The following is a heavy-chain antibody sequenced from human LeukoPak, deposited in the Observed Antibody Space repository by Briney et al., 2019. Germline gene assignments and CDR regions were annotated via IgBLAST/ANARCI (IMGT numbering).Heavy chain of an antibody. CDR2: IYYSGST. V-gene: IGHV4-39*07. J-gene: IGHJ3*02. D-gene: IGHD6-19*01. CDR3: ARDPGSGWHDDAFDI. Sequence: SETLSLTCNVSGGSLSSSSYYWGWIRQPPGRGLEWIGSIYYSGSTYYNPSLKSRATISVDTSKNQFSLKLSSVTAADTAVYYCARDPGSGWHDDAFDIWGQGTMVTVSS. CDR1: GGSLSSSSYY.